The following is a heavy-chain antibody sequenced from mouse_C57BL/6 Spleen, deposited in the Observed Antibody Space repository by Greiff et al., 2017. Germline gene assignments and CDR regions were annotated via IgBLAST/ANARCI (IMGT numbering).Heavy chain of an antibody. D-gene: IGHD2-2*01. V-gene: IGHV1-72*01. J-gene: IGHJ3*01. CDR1: GYTFTSYW. CDR2: IDPNSGGT. Sequence: QVQLQQPGAELVKPGASVKLSCKASGYTFTSYWMHWVKQRPGRGLEWMGRIDPNSGGTKYNEKFKSKATLTVDKPSSTAYMQLSSLTSEDSAVYYCAREGYVPFAYWGQGTLVTVSA. CDR3: AREGYVPFAY.